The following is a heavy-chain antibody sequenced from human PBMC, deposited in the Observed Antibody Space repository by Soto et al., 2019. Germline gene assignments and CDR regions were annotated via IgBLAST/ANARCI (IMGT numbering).Heavy chain of an antibody. CDR2: ISYDGSNK. D-gene: IGHD1-26*01. CDR1: GFTFSSYA. J-gene: IGHJ4*02. Sequence: QVQLLESGGGVVQPGRSLRLSCAASGFTFSSYAMHWVRQAPGKGLEWVAVISYDGSNKYYADSVKGRFTISRDNSKNTLYLQMNSLRAEDTAVYYCARLSGSYTGGYWGQGTLVTVSS. CDR3: ARLSGSYTGGY. V-gene: IGHV3-30-3*01.